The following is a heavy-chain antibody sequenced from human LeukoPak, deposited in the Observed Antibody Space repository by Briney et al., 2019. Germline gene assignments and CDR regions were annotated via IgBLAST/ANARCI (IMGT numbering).Heavy chain of an antibody. CDR1: GGSLSSYY. Sequence: PSDTLSLTCTVSGGSLSSYYWSWIRQPAGKGLEWIGYIYYSGSTTYNPSLRSRVTISVDTSKNQFSQKLSSVTAADTAVYYCARVFYYGSGTFDLWGRGTLVTVSS. D-gene: IGHD3-10*01. V-gene: IGHV4-59*07. CDR3: ARVFYYGSGTFDL. CDR2: IYYSGST. J-gene: IGHJ2*01.